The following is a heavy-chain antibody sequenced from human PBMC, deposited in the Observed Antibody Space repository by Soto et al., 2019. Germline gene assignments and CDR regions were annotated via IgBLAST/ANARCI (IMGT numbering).Heavy chain of an antibody. CDR2: IIPIFDTK. Sequence: QVQLVQSGAEVKKPGSSVKVSCKTSGDIFSGYSISWVRQAPGQGLEWMGGIIPIFDTKNYAQRFHGRVTITADKSTSTVYMELYSLKSEDTAVYYCARDLGSGYDPGDYWGQGTPVTVTS. D-gene: IGHD5-12*01. CDR3: ARDLGSGYDPGDY. J-gene: IGHJ4*02. V-gene: IGHV1-69*14. CDR1: GDIFSGYS.